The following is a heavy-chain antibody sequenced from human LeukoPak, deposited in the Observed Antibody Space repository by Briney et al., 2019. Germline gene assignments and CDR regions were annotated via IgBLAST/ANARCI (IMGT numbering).Heavy chain of an antibody. CDR3: ARPDQRGYTYGYSAFDM. J-gene: IGHJ3*02. V-gene: IGHV4-39*01. Sequence: SETLSLTCTVSGGSISSSNYYWGWIRQPPGKGLEWIGSIYYSGSTYYNPSLKSRVTISADTSKNQFSLKLSSVTAADTAVYYCARPDQRGYTYGYSAFDMGGQGTMVTVSS. CDR1: GGSISSSNYY. CDR2: IYYSGST. D-gene: IGHD5-18*01.